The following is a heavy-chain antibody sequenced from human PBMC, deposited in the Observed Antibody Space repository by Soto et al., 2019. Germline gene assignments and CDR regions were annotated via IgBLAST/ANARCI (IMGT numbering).Heavy chain of an antibody. D-gene: IGHD2-2*01. J-gene: IGHJ5*02. CDR3: ARAGVVVVPADTNWFDP. CDR1: GWTFTSYG. CDR2: ISAYNGNT. V-gene: IGHV1-18*04. Sequence: XCVKDTCSASGWTFTSYGIIWVRQAPVKGLEWMGWISAYNGNTNYAQKLQGRVTMTTDTYTSTAYMELRSLRSDDTAVYYCARAGVVVVPADTNWFDPWGQGTLVTVSS.